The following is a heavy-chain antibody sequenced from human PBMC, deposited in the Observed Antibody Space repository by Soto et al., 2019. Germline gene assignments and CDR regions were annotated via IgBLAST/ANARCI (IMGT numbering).Heavy chain of an antibody. CDR1: GFKFEEYA. D-gene: IGHD3-10*01. CDR2: INWNGGRE. J-gene: IGHJ4*02. V-gene: IGHV3-9*01. CDR3: VAKKGDALLWFGGSVH. Sequence: EVRLVESGGGTAQPGGSLRLSCAASGFKFEEYAMQGVRQGPGKGLVWVSGINWNGGREGYADSVKGRFTISRENVKKAVFLLMYSRGREDTPFYYCVAKKGDALLWFGGSVHWGQGNRVTVSS.